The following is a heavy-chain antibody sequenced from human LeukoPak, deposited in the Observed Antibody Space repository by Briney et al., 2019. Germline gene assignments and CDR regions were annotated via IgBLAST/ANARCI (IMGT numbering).Heavy chain of an antibody. V-gene: IGHV4-4*07. Sequence: SETLSLTCTVSGGSISSYYWSWIRQPAGKGLELIGRIYTSGSTNYNPSLKSQVTMSVDTSKNQFSLKLSSVTAADTAVYYCARDYDSSGLGGFDYWGQGTLVTVSS. J-gene: IGHJ4*02. CDR2: IYTSGST. CDR3: ARDYDSSGLGGFDY. D-gene: IGHD3-22*01. CDR1: GGSISSYY.